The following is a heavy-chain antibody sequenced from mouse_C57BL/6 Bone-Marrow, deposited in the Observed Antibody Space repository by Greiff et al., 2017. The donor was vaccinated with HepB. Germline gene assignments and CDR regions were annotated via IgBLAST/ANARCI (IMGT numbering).Heavy chain of an antibody. V-gene: IGHV1-39*01. J-gene: IGHJ4*01. D-gene: IGHD2-2*01. CDR3: AARVYGYYYAMDY. CDR1: GYSFTDYN. Sequence: EVKLQESGPELVKPGASVKISCKASGYSFTDYNMTWVKQSNGKSLEWIGVINPNYGTTSYNQKFKGKATLTVDQSSSTAYLQLNSLTSEDSAVYYCAARVYGYYYAMDYWGQGTSVTVSS. CDR2: INPNYGTT.